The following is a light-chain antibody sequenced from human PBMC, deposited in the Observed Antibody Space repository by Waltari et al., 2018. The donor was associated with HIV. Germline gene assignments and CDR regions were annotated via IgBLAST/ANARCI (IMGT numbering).Light chain of an antibody. J-gene: IGLJ3*02. CDR1: NSDVGGYGY. CDR2: EVT. CDR3: SSYTATTAIL. Sequence: QSVLTQPASVSGSPGQSITISCTGTNSDVGGYGYVSWYQQHPGKAPKLLIYEVTHRPSGIARRFAGPKSGNTASMTISGLQAEDEADYYRSSYTATTAILFGGGTKVTVL. V-gene: IGLV2-14*01.